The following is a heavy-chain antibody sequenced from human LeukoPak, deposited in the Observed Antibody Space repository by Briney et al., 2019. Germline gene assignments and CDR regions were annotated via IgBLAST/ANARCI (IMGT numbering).Heavy chain of an antibody. V-gene: IGHV3-30*18. D-gene: IGHD2-8*01. CDR1: GFTFSSYG. CDR2: ISYDGSNK. J-gene: IGHJ5*02. CDR3: AKGPVLMVYAKENWFDP. Sequence: GGSLRLSCAASGFTFSSYGMHWVRQAPGKGLEWVAVISYDGSNKYYADSVKGRFTISRDNSKNTLYLQMNSLRAEDTAVYYCAKGPVLMVYAKENWFDPWGQGTLVTVSS.